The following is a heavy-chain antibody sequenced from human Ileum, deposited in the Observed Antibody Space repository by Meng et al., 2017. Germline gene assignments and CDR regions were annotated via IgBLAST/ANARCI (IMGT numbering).Heavy chain of an antibody. CDR3: VRHGGKYFDS. Sequence: QVQLQESGPGRVGPSGTLSLTCTVSGGSISSSFYWSWVRQSPGKGLEWIGQIYLAGSPNYNPSLESRVTISVDKSKNQFSLRLTSVTAADTAIFYCVRHGGKYFDSWGQGTLVTVSS. V-gene: IGHV4-4*02. J-gene: IGHJ4*02. CDR1: GGSISSSFY. CDR2: IYLAGSP. D-gene: IGHD2-15*01.